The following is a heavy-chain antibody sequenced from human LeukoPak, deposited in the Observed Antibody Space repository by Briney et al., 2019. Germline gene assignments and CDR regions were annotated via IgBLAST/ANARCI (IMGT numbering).Heavy chain of an antibody. V-gene: IGHV4-34*01. Sequence: SETLSLTCAVYGGSFSGYYWSWIRQPPGKGLEWIGEINHSGSTNYNPSLKSRVTISVDTSKNQFSLKLSSVTAADTAVYYCARVYLRPHYYFDYWGQGTLVTVSS. CDR3: ARVYLRPHYYFDY. D-gene: IGHD2-2*02. CDR2: INHSGST. CDR1: GGSFSGYY. J-gene: IGHJ4*02.